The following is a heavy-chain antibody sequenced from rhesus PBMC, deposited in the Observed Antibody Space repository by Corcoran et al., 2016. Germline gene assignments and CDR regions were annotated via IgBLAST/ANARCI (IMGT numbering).Heavy chain of an antibody. CDR3: ARHFGSSYIYGLDS. CDR2: SRSGGST. V-gene: IGHV4-160*01. J-gene: IGHJ6*01. Sequence: QVQLQQWGEGLVKPSATLSLTCAVYGGSVSGYCLGWIREPPGKGLEWIGRSRSGGSTNYNPSLKSRVTISIDTSKNQFSLKLSSVTAADTTVYYCARHFGSSYIYGLDSWGQGVVVTVSS. CDR1: GGSVSGYC. D-gene: IGHD4-29*01.